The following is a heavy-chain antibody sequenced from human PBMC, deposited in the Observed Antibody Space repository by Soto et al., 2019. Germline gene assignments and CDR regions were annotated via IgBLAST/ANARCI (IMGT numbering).Heavy chain of an antibody. J-gene: IGHJ6*02. CDR1: GYTFTSYG. D-gene: IGHD2-2*01. CDR2: ISAYNGNT. CDR3: ARDLYCSRTSCTNYYYYGMDV. V-gene: IGHV1-18*04. Sequence: ASVKVSCKASGYTFTSYGISWVRQAPGRGLEWMGWISAYNGNTNYAQKLQGRVTMTTDTSTSTAYMELRSLRSDDTAVYYCARDLYCSRTSCTNYYYYGMDVWGQGPTVTV.